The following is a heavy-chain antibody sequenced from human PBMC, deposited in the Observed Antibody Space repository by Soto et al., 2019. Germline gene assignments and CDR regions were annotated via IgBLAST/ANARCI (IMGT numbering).Heavy chain of an antibody. Sequence: SETLSLTCTVSGGSISSYYWSWIRQPPGKGLEWIGYIYYSGSTNYNPSLKSRVTISVDTSKNQFSLKLSSVTAADTAVYYCARVSAAANYYYYGMDVWGQGTTVTVS. CDR1: GGSISSYY. CDR3: ARVSAAANYYYYGMDV. V-gene: IGHV4-59*01. CDR2: IYYSGST. D-gene: IGHD6-13*01. J-gene: IGHJ6*02.